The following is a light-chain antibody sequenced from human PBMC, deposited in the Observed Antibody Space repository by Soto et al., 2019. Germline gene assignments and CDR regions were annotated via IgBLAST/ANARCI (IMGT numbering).Light chain of an antibody. J-gene: IGKJ4*01. CDR3: QQSFGTPLT. V-gene: IGKV1-39*01. Sequence: DIQMTQSPSSLSASVGDRVTITCRASQSISSYLHWYQQKPGKAPKLLIYAASNLQSGVPSRFSASGSGTDFTLTISSLQPEDSATYYCQQSFGTPLTFGGGTKVDIK. CDR2: AAS. CDR1: QSISSY.